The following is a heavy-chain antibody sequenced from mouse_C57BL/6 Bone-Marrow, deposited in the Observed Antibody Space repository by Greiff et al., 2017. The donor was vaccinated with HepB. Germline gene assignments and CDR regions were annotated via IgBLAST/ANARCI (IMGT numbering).Heavy chain of an antibody. Sequence: VHVKQSGPELVKPGASVKISCKASGYSFTGYYMNWVKQSPEKSLEWIGEINPSTGGTTYNQKFKAKATLTVDKSSSTAYMQLKSLTSEDSAVYYCARLSTVVGNYAMDYWGQGTSVTVSS. CDR1: GYSFTGYY. D-gene: IGHD1-1*01. CDR3: ARLSTVVGNYAMDY. V-gene: IGHV1-42*01. CDR2: INPSTGGT. J-gene: IGHJ4*01.